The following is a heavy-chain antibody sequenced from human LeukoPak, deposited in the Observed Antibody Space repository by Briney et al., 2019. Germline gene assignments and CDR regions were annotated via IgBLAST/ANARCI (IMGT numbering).Heavy chain of an antibody. V-gene: IGHV3-30-3*01. CDR3: ARDLSAGAADYHFAY. CDR1: GFTFSSYA. D-gene: IGHD4-11*01. J-gene: IGHJ4*02. Sequence: PGRSLRLSCAASGFTFSSYAMHWVRQAPGKGLEWVAVISYNGNDKYYADSVKGRFTISRDNSKNTLYLQMSILRADDTAVYYCARDLSAGAADYHFAYRGQGTLVIVSS. CDR2: ISYNGNDK.